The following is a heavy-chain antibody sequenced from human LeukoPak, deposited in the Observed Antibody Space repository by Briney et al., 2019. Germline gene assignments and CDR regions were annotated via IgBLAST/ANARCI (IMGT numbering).Heavy chain of an antibody. D-gene: IGHD5-12*01. Sequence: SVKVSCKASGGTFSSYTISWVRQAPGQGLEWVGRIIPILGIANYAQKFQGRVTITADKYTSTAYMELSSLRSEDTAVYYCARESGYEGGWFDPWGQGTLVTVSS. J-gene: IGHJ5*02. CDR2: IIPILGIA. CDR3: ARESGYEGGWFDP. CDR1: GGTFSSYT. V-gene: IGHV1-69*04.